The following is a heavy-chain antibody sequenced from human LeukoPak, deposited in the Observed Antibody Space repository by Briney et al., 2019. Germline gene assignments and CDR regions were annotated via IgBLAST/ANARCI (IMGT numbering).Heavy chain of an antibody. CDR1: GFTFSSYA. J-gene: IGHJ4*02. CDR2: ISYDGSNK. V-gene: IGHV3-30-3*01. Sequence: GGSLRLSCAASGFTFSSYAMHWVRQAPGKGLEWVAVISYDGSNKYYADSVKGRFTISRDNSKNTLYLQMNSLRAEDTAVYYCAKGGGYVASFFDYWGQGTLVTVSS. CDR3: AKGGGYVASFFDY. D-gene: IGHD3-16*01.